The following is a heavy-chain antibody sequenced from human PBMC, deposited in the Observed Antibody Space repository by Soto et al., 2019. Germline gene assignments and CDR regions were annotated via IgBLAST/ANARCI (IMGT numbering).Heavy chain of an antibody. Sequence: ASVKVSCKASGYTFTSYGISWVRQAPGQGLEWMGWISAYNGNTNYAQKLQGRVTMTTGTSTSTAYMELRSLRSDDTAVYYCARSPDKTYYYGSGKKYYYYGMDVWGQGTTVTAP. CDR3: ARSPDKTYYYGSGKKYYYYGMDV. V-gene: IGHV1-18*01. J-gene: IGHJ6*02. D-gene: IGHD3-10*01. CDR2: ISAYNGNT. CDR1: GYTFTSYG.